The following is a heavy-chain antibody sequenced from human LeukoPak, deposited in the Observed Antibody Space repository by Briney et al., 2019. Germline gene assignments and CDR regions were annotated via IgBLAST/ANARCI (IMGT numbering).Heavy chain of an antibody. D-gene: IGHD6-6*01. V-gene: IGHV3-7*01. CDR2: IKQDGSEK. Sequence: PGGSLRLSCAASGFTFSDYYMSWIRQAPGKGLEWVANIKQDGSEKYYVDSVKGRFTISRDNAKNSLYLQMNSLRAEDTAVYYCASSIAARPDYMDVWGKGTTVTVSS. CDR3: ASSIAARPDYMDV. CDR1: GFTFSDYY. J-gene: IGHJ6*03.